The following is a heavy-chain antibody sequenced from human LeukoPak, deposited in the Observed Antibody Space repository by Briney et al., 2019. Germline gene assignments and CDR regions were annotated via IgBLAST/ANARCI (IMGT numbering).Heavy chain of an antibody. J-gene: IGHJ6*02. Sequence: PGGSLRLSCAASGFTFSSYGMHWVRQAPGKGLEWVAVISYDGSNKYYADSVKGRFTISRDNSKNTLYLQMNSLRAEDTAVYYCAKGEEAAADPLLHHYYYYGMDVWGQGTTVTVSS. V-gene: IGHV3-30*18. CDR2: ISYDGSNK. CDR3: AKGEEAAADPLLHHYYYYGMDV. CDR1: GFTFSSYG. D-gene: IGHD6-13*01.